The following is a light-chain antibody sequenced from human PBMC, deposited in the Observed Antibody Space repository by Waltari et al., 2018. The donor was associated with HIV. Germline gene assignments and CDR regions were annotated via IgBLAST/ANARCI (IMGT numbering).Light chain of an antibody. CDR2: GTS. V-gene: IGKV3-15*01. CDR1: QSVNSN. J-gene: IGKJ1*01. CDR3: HHYNNWRET. Sequence: EILMTQSPPTLSVSPGERSTLSSRASQSVNSNFACYQQKPGQTPRLLIYGTSTRATDIPARFSGSGSGTEFTLTSSSQQSEDFAVYYCHHYNNWRETFGQGTKVEIK.